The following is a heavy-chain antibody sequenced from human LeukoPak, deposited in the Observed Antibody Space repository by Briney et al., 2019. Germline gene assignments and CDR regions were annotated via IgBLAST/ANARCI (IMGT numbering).Heavy chain of an antibody. CDR2: IIPILGIA. CDR1: GGTFSSYT. J-gene: IGHJ1*01. Sequence: EASVKVSCKASGGTFSSYTISWVRQAPGQGLEWMGRIIPILGIANYAQKFQGRVTITADKSTSTAYMELSRLRSDDTAVYYCARDPGIAARPGYFQHWGQGTLVTVSS. V-gene: IGHV1-69*04. CDR3: ARDPGIAARPGYFQH. D-gene: IGHD6-6*01.